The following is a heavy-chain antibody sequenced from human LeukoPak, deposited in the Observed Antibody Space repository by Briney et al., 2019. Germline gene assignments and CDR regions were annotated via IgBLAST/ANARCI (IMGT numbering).Heavy chain of an antibody. D-gene: IGHD5-12*01. CDR3: TRDLPATISLGDDY. Sequence: GGSLRLSCAASGFTFSSYWMSWVRHAPGKGLEWVANIKQDGSEKYYVDSVKGRFTISRDNTKNSMYLQMDSLTVEDTALYFCTRDLPATISLGDDYWGPGILVTVSS. V-gene: IGHV3-7*01. CDR2: IKQDGSEK. CDR1: GFTFSSYW. J-gene: IGHJ4*02.